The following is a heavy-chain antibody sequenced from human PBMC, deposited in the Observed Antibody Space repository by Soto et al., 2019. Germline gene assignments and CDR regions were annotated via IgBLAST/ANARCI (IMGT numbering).Heavy chain of an antibody. J-gene: IGHJ4*02. D-gene: IGHD5-12*01. V-gene: IGHV3-9*01. CDR1: GFNFDDYA. CDR3: AKGAPWQMATMAQFDS. CDR2: ISWNSGSI. Sequence: EVQLVESGGGLVQPGRSLRLSCVGSGFNFDDYAMHWVRQAPGKGLEWVSRISWNSGSISYADSVKGRFPISRDNAKKSLYLQMNSLIAEDTAFYYCAKGAPWQMATMAQFDSWGQGTLITVSS.